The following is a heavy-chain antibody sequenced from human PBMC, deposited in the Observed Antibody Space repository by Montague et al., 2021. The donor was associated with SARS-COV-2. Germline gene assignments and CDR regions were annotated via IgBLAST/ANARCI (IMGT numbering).Heavy chain of an antibody. CDR3: ARHRDNLGSLNWFAP. Sequence: SETLSLTYTVSAGAIRDTDYFWGWIRQPPGEGLEWIGSIYYSGTTYHNPSLKSRVTISVDTSKNQFSLKLSSVTAADTAVYFCARHRDNLGSLNWFAPWGQGTLVTVSS. CDR1: AGAIRDTDYF. V-gene: IGHV4-39*01. J-gene: IGHJ5*02. CDR2: IYYSGTT. D-gene: IGHD3-16*01.